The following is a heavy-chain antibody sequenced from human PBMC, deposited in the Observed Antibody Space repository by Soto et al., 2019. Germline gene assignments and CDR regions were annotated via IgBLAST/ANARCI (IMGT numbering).Heavy chain of an antibody. V-gene: IGHV3-48*02. D-gene: IGHD2-8*01. CDR1: GFTFSAYS. Sequence: GGSLRLSCAASGFTFSAYSMNWARQAPGKGLEWVSYITGTSGTIFYADSVKGRFTISRDNAKNSLYLKMNRLRDEDTAVYYCARDNGMAGSFDPWGQGTLVTV. CDR3: ARDNGMAGSFDP. J-gene: IGHJ5*02. CDR2: ITGTSGTI.